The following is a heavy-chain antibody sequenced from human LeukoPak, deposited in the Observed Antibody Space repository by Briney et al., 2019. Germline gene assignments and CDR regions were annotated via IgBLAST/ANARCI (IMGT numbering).Heavy chain of an antibody. D-gene: IGHD2-15*01. Sequence: SETLSLTCTVSGGSISSSIHYWGWIRQPPGKGLDWIGSIYYSGSTYYNPSLKSRVTISVDTSKNQFSLKLSSVTAADTAVYYCASSYCSGGSCYSSGYFQHWGQGTLVTVSS. CDR2: IYYSGST. CDR3: ASSYCSGGSCYSSGYFQH. V-gene: IGHV4-39*07. J-gene: IGHJ1*01. CDR1: GGSISSSIHY.